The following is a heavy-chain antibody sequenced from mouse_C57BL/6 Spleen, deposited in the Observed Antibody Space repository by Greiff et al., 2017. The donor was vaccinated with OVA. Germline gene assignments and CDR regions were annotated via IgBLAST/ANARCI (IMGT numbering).Heavy chain of an antibody. J-gene: IGHJ2*01. CDR2: IDPETGGT. Sequence: VQLQQSGAELVRPGASVTLSCKASGYTFTDYEMHWVKQTPVHGLEWIGAIDPETGGTAYNQKFKGKAILTADKSSSTAYMELRSLTSEDSAVYYCTRRDYYGTRKYFDYWGQGTTLTVSS. D-gene: IGHD2-1*01. V-gene: IGHV1-15*01. CDR1: GYTFTDYE. CDR3: TRRDYYGTRKYFDY.